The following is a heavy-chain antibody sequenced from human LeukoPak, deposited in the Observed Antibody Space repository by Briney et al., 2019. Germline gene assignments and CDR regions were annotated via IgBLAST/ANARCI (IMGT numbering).Heavy chain of an antibody. CDR2: ISTSGATI. CDR1: GFAFNTYD. V-gene: IGHV3-48*01. CDR3: ARGPPSFDP. Sequence: GGSLRLSCAASGFAFNTYDMNWVRQAPGKGLEWISYISTSGATIYYADSVRGRFTISRDNAKNSLYLQMSSLRAEDTAAYYCARGPPSFDPWGQGTLVTVSS. J-gene: IGHJ5*02.